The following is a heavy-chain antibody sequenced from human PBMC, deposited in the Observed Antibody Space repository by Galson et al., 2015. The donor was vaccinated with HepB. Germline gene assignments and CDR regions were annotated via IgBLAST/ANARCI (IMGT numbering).Heavy chain of an antibody. CDR3: ARDHGYCSSTSCYGAFDI. D-gene: IGHD2-2*01. V-gene: IGHV3-48*02. Sequence: SLRLSCAASGFTFSSYSMNWVRQAPGKGLEWVSYISSSSSTIYYADSVKGRFTISRDNAKNSLYLQMNSLRDEDTAVYYCARDHGYCSSTSCYGAFDIWGQGTMVTVSS. CDR1: GFTFSSYS. CDR2: ISSSSSTI. J-gene: IGHJ3*02.